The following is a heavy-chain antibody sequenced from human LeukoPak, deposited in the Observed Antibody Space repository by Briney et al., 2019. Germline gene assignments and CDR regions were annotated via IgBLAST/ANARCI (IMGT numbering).Heavy chain of an antibody. CDR1: GFTFSSYW. J-gene: IGHJ4*02. CDR2: IKQDGSEK. D-gene: IGHD2-15*01. V-gene: IGHV3-7*01. CDR3: ARGFPDCSGGSCYGY. Sequence: GGSLRVSCAASGFTFSSYWMSWVRQAPGKGLEWVANIKQDGSEKYYVDSVKGRFTISRDNAKNSLYLQMNSLRAEDTAVYYCARGFPDCSGGSCYGYWGQGTLVTVSS.